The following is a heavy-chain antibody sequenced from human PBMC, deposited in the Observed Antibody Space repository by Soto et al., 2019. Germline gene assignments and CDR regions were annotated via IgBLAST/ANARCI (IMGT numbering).Heavy chain of an antibody. D-gene: IGHD2-8*01. Sequence: GGSLRLSCAASGFTFSSYWMSWVRQAPGKGLEWVANIKQDGSEKYYVDSVKGRFTISRDNAKNSLYLQMNSLRAEDTAVYYCARESNEVDPVDAFDIWGQGTMVTVSS. J-gene: IGHJ3*02. CDR2: IKQDGSEK. CDR1: GFTFSSYW. CDR3: ARESNEVDPVDAFDI. V-gene: IGHV3-7*03.